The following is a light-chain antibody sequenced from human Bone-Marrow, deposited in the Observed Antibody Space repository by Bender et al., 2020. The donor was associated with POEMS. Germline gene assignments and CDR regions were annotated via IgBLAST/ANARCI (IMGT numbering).Light chain of an antibody. CDR1: ELGNNY. Sequence: SYVVTQPPSVSVAPGQTASITCSGIELGNNYVSWYQQKPGQSPMLVIYQDTYRPSGIPERFSGSNSGNTATLTISGTQPMDGADYYCLAWDSGTGVFGTGTKVTVL. J-gene: IGLJ1*01. CDR3: LAWDSGTGV. V-gene: IGLV3-1*01. CDR2: QDT.